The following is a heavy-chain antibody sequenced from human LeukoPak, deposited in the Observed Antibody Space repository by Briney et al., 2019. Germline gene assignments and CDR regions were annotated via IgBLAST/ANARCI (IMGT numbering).Heavy chain of an antibody. CDR1: GGTFSSYA. J-gene: IGHJ4*02. Sequence: GASVKDSCRASGGTFSSYAISWVRQAPGQGLEWMGGIIPIFGTANYAQKFQGRVTITTDESTSTAYMELSSLRSEDTAVYYCARSGSQTDWGQGTLVTVSS. V-gene: IGHV1-69*05. CDR2: IIPIFGTA. CDR3: ARSGSQTD. D-gene: IGHD1-26*01.